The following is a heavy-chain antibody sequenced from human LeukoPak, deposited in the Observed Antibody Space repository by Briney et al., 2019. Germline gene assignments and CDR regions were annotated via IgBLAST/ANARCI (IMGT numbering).Heavy chain of an antibody. Sequence: PGRSLRLSCAASGFTFDDYAMHWVRQAPGKGLEWVSGISWNSGSIGYADSVKGRFTISRDNAKNSLYLQMNSLRAEDTALYYCAKGLDYYDSSGYYSYWGQGTLVTVSS. CDR1: GFTFDDYA. V-gene: IGHV3-9*01. D-gene: IGHD3-22*01. CDR3: AKGLDYYDSSGYYSY. J-gene: IGHJ4*02. CDR2: ISWNSGSI.